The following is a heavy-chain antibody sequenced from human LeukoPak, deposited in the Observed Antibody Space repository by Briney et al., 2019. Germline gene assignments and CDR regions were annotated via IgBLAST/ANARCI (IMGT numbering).Heavy chain of an antibody. CDR3: ARVRNRDYVWGSYRN. D-gene: IGHD3-16*02. CDR1: GYTFTSYD. Sequence: GASVKVSCKASGYTFTSYDINWVGQATGQGLEWMGWMNPNSGNTGYAQKFQGRVTMTRNTSISTAYMELSSLRSEDTAVYYCARVRNRDYVWGSYRNWGQGTLVTVSS. V-gene: IGHV1-8*01. J-gene: IGHJ4*02. CDR2: MNPNSGNT.